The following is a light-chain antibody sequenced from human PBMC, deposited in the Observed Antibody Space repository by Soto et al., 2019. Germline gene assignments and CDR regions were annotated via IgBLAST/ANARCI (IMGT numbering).Light chain of an antibody. J-gene: IGKJ5*01. CDR2: GAS. V-gene: IGKV3-15*01. CDR3: QQYKTWSSIT. Sequence: EIVMTQSPATLSVSPGERATLSCRASQSVGTNLAWYQQKPGQAPRLLIYGASTRATGIPDRFSGSGSGTEFTITISRLQSEDFAVYHCQQYKTWSSITFGQGTRLEIK. CDR1: QSVGTN.